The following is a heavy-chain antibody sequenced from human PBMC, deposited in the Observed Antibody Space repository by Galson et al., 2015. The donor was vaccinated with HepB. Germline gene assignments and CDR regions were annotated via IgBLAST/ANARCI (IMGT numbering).Heavy chain of an antibody. CDR2: TYHRSKWYF. D-gene: IGHD3-3*01. Sequence: CAISGDSVSGNSVAWNWIRQSPSRGLEWLGRTYHRSKWYFEYAVSVKGRIIITPDTFNNQFSLQLNSVTPEDTAVYYCARQGVVRRLEWLGSSPLDYWGQGTLVTVSS. CDR3: ARQGVVRRLEWLGSSPLDY. V-gene: IGHV6-1*01. CDR1: GDSVSGNSVA. J-gene: IGHJ4*02.